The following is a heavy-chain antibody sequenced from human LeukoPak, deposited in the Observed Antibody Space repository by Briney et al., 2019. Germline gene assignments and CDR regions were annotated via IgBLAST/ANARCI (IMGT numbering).Heavy chain of an antibody. V-gene: IGHV1-2*02. CDR3: ARGGIVGATYNWFDP. J-gene: IGHJ5*02. Sequence: VSVTVSCKASGYTFTGYYMHWVRQAPGQGLEWMGWINPNSGGTNYAQKFQGRVTMTRDTSISTAYMELSRLRSDDTAVYYCARGGIVGATYNWFDPWGQGTLVTVSS. CDR1: GYTFTGYY. CDR2: INPNSGGT. D-gene: IGHD1-26*01.